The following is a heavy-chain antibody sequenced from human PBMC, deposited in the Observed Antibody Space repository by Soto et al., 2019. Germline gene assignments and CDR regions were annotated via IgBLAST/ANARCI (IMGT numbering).Heavy chain of an antibody. CDR3: ARARYYGGNPPDY. CDR2: IYYSGST. V-gene: IGHV4-31*03. J-gene: IGHJ4*02. Sequence: SETLSLTCTVSGGSISSGGYYWSWIRQHPGKGLEWIGYIYYSGSTYYNPSLKSRVTISVDTSKNQFSLKLSSVTAADTAVYYCARARYYGGNPPDYWGQGTLVTVSS. CDR1: GGSISSGGYY. D-gene: IGHD4-17*01.